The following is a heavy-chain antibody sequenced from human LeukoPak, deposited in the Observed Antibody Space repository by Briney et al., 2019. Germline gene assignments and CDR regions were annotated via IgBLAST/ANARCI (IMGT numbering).Heavy chain of an antibody. V-gene: IGHV3-53*01. D-gene: IGHD2-15*01. CDR2: IYSGGNT. CDR1: GFTVSNTY. CDR3: ARAYCSGGSCYFDY. Sequence: GGSLRLSCAASGFTVSNTYMSWVRQAPGNGLEWVSLIYSGGNTYYADSVKGRFSISRDNSKNTLYLQMNSLRAEDTAVHYCARAYCSGGSCYFDYWGQGALVTVSS. J-gene: IGHJ4*02.